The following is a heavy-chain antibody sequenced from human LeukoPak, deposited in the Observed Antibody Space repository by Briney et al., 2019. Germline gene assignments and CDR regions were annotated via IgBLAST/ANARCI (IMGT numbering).Heavy chain of an antibody. V-gene: IGHV3-23*01. CDR1: KFAFSSYA. J-gene: IGHJ4*02. CDR3: ARCAVAGTYFDY. D-gene: IGHD6-19*01. Sequence: GGSLRLSCAASKFAFSSYAMSWVRQAPGKGLEWVSAISGGGGNTYYADSVKARFTISRDNSKNTLYLQMNSLRAEDTAVYYCARCAVAGTYFDYWGQGTLVTVSS. CDR2: ISGGGGNT.